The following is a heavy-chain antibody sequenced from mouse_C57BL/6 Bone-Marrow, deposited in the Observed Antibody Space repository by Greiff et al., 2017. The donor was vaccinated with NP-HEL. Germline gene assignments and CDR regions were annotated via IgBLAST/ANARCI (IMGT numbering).Heavy chain of an antibody. J-gene: IGHJ4*01. CDR2: INPNNGGT. Sequence: VQLKQSGPELVKPGASVKIPCKASGYTFTDYNMDWVKQSHGKSLEWIGDINPNNGGTIYNQKFKGKATLTVDKSSSTAYMERRSLTSEDTAVYYCARRYGSYYAMDYWGQGTSVTVSS. D-gene: IGHD2-14*01. CDR1: GYTFTDYN. V-gene: IGHV1-18*01. CDR3: ARRYGSYYAMDY.